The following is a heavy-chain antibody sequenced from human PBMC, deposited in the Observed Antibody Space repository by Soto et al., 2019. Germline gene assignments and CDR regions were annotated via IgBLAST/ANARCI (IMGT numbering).Heavy chain of an antibody. CDR2: ISSSGSTI. CDR1: GFTFSSYE. V-gene: IGHV3-48*03. Sequence: EVQLVESGGGLVQPGGSLRLSCAASGFTFSSYEMNWVRQAPGKGLEWVSYISSSGSTIYYADSVKGRFTISRDNAKNALNLQMNSLRAEDTAVYYCARQYSGYDWGVYFDYWGQGTLVTVSS. CDR3: ARQYSGYDWGVYFDY. D-gene: IGHD5-12*01. J-gene: IGHJ4*02.